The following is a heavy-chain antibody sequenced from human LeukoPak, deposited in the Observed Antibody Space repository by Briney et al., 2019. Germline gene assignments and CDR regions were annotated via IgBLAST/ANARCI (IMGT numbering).Heavy chain of an antibody. CDR2: IYPGDSDT. J-gene: IGHJ6*03. CDR1: GYSFTSYW. CDR3: ASQGSSSWYNGYYYMDV. Sequence: GESLKISCKGSGYSFTSYWIGSVRQMPGKSLECMGIIYPGDSDTRYSPSFQGQVTISADKSISTAYLQWSSLKASDTAMYYCASQGSSSWYNGYYYMDVWGKGTTVTVSS. D-gene: IGHD6-13*01. V-gene: IGHV5-51*01.